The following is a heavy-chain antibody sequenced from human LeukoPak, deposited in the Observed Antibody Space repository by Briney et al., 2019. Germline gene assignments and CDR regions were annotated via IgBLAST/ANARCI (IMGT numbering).Heavy chain of an antibody. D-gene: IGHD3-3*01. Sequence: GESLQISCKGSGYSFSTYWISWVRQMPGKGLEWMGRIDPTDSYTNYRPSFQGHVTISADKSISTAYLQWSSLKASDTAMFYCARHLTILDAFDIWGQGTMVTVSS. J-gene: IGHJ3*02. CDR3: ARHLTILDAFDI. V-gene: IGHV5-10-1*01. CDR2: IDPTDSYT. CDR1: GYSFSTYW.